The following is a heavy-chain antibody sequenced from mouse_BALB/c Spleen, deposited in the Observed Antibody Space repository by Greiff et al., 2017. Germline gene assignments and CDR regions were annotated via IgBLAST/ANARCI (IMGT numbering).Heavy chain of an antibody. Sequence: DVKLQESGPGLVKPSQSLSLTCTVTGYSITSDYAWNWIRQFPGNKLEWMGYISYSGSTSYNLSLKSRISITRDTSKNQFFLQLNSVTTEDTATYYCARERFWYFDVWGAGTTVTVSS. J-gene: IGHJ1*01. CDR2: ISYSGST. CDR1: GYSITSDYA. V-gene: IGHV3-2*02. CDR3: ARERFWYFDV.